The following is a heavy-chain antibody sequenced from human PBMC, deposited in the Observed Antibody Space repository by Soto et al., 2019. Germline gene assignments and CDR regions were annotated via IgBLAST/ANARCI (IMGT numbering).Heavy chain of an antibody. J-gene: IGHJ4*02. D-gene: IGHD2-8*01. CDR2: IKPAGSEI. V-gene: IGHV3-7*01. Sequence: GGSLRLSCAASGFTFGTYRMHWVRQAPGKGLEWVSTIKPAGSEIYYVDSVKGRFTISRDNAKNSLYLQMNSLRDEDTAVYHCAALANGQWGQGALVTVSS. CDR3: AALANGQ. CDR1: GFTFGTYR.